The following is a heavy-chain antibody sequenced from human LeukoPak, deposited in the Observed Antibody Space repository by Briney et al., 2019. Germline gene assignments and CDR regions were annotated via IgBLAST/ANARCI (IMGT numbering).Heavy chain of an antibody. CDR3: AKDRGRYYDILTGYPDY. J-gene: IGHJ4*02. Sequence: GGTLRLSCAASGFTFSSYGMSWVRQAPGKGLEWVSAISGSGGSTYYADSVKGRFTISRDNSKNTLYLQMNSLRAEDTAVYYCAKDRGRYYDILTGYPDYWGQGTLVTVSS. CDR1: GFTFSSYG. CDR2: ISGSGGST. V-gene: IGHV3-23*01. D-gene: IGHD3-9*01.